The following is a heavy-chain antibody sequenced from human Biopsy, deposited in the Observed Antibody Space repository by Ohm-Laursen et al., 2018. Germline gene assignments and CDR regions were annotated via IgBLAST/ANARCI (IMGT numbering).Heavy chain of an antibody. CDR1: GDSISTSTTYY. CDR2: IYNSETT. V-gene: IGHV4-39*01. J-gene: IGHJ5*02. CDR3: ARHPTGFWFDP. Sequence: GTLSLTCTVSGDSISTSTTYYWAWLRRPPGKGLEWIGSIYNSETTFYNPSLKSRVAISVDTSTNQFSLKVSSVTAADTALYYCARHPTGFWFDPWGHGTLVTVSS.